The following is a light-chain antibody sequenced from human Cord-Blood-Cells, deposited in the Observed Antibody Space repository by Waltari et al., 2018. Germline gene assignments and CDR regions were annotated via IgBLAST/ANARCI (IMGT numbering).Light chain of an antibody. CDR1: SSDVEGHNY. Sequence: SALTQPASVAGAPGQSIPIPCTGNSSDVEGHNYVPWYQQHPGKAPKLMIYHVSTRPSGVFNRCSASKSGNTASLTICGLQSEDEVDYYCSSYTSSSTYVFETGTKVTGL. J-gene: IGLJ1*01. CDR3: SSYTSSSTYV. V-gene: IGLV2-14*03. CDR2: HVS.